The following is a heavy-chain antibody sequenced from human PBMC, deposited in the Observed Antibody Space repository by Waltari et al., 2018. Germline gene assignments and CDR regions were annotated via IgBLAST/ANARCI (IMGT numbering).Heavy chain of an antibody. CDR3: ARDFYCSDGRCTDY. D-gene: IGHD2-15*01. Sequence: EVQLVESGGGLVKPGGSLRLSCVVSGLNFRSYSMNWVRQAPGKGLEWCSYISDGSDYSYYADAVKGRFTISRDNDKNSLYLQMNRLRTDDTAVYYCARDFYCSDGRCTDYWGQGTLVTVSS. J-gene: IGHJ4*02. CDR1: GLNFRSYS. V-gene: IGHV3-21*05. CDR2: ISDGSDYS.